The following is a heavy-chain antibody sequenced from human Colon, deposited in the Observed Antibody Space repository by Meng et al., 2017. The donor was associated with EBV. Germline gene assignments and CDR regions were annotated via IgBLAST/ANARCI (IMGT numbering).Heavy chain of an antibody. V-gene: IGHV3-23*01. CDR2: VSGSGGST. CDR3: VDPGGVDIITTH. CDR1: GFTFSSYA. D-gene: IGHD3-3*01. Sequence: VRVLGSGGGWVQPGGSLRLSCAASGFTFSSYAMSWVRQAPGKGLEWVSTVSGSGGSTYYADSVKGRFTISRDNSNNTLYLQMNSLRPEDTAVYYCVDPGGVDIITTHWGQGTLVTVSS. J-gene: IGHJ4*02.